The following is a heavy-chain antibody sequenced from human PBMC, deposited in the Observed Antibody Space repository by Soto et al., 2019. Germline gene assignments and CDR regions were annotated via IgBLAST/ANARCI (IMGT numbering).Heavy chain of an antibody. J-gene: IGHJ3*02. CDR2: LYNTGST. V-gene: IGHV4-4*08. CDR3: ARRGVVGLHYDILTGYGAFDI. CDR1: GASISRYY. Sequence: SETLSLTCTVSGASISRYYWSWIRQSPGKGLEWIGYLYNTGSTYYNPSLKSRVTISVDTSKNQFSLKLSSVTAADTAVYYCARRGVVGLHYDILTGYGAFDIWVQGTMVTVSS. D-gene: IGHD3-9*01.